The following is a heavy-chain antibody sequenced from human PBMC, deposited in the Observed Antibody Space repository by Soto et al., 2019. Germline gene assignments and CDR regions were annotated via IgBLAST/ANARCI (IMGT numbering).Heavy chain of an antibody. Sequence: QVKLVQSGAEVKKPGASVKVSCKASGYTFTSYGIIWVRQAPGQGREWMGWISAYNGNTNYVQKFQGRVTMTTDTSTSTAYMELRSQRSDDTAVYYCARDPYGDYGWFDPWGQGTLVTVSS. D-gene: IGHD4-17*01. CDR3: ARDPYGDYGWFDP. V-gene: IGHV1-18*01. CDR1: GYTFTSYG. J-gene: IGHJ5*02. CDR2: ISAYNGNT.